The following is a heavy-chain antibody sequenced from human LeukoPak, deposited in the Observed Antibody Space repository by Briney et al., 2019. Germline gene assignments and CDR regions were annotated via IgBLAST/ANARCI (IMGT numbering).Heavy chain of an antibody. CDR1: GGTFSSYA. CDR2: IIPIFGTA. V-gene: IGHV1-69*05. J-gene: IGHJ4*02. CDR3: ASMGVVVVVAATEYYFDY. Sequence: SVKVSCKASGGTFSSYAISWVRQAPGQGLEWMGRIIPIFGTANYAQKFQGRVTITTDETTSTAYMELSSLRSEDTAVYYCASMGVVVVVAATEYYFDYWGQGTLVTVSS. D-gene: IGHD2-15*01.